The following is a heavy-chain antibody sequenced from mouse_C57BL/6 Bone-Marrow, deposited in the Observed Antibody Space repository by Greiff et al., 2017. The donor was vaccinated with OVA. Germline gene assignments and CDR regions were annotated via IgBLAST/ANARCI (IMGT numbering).Heavy chain of an antibody. V-gene: IGHV1-12*01. CDR1: GYTFTSYN. J-gene: IGHJ1*03. Sequence: QVQLQQPGAELVRPGASVKMSCKASGYTFTSYNMHWVKQTPRQGLEWIGAIHPGNGDTTYNQKFKGKATLTVDKSSSTAYMQLSSLTSEDSAVYVCARYHPGWYVDVWGTGTTVTVSS. CDR2: IHPGNGDT. CDR3: ARYHPGWYVDV.